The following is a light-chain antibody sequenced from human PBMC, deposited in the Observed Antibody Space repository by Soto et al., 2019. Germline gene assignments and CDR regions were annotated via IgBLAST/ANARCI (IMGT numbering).Light chain of an antibody. CDR2: DAS. V-gene: IGKV3-11*01. J-gene: IGKJ4*01. Sequence: EIVLTQSPATLSLSPGERATLSCRASQSVSYYLSWYQQKPGQAPRLLIYDASNRASGIPARFSGSGSGTDFTLTISNLEPEDFAVYYCQQRSNGVSFGGGTKVEIK. CDR3: QQRSNGVS. CDR1: QSVSYY.